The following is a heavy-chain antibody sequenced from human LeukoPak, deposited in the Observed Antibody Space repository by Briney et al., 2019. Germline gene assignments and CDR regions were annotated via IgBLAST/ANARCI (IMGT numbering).Heavy chain of an antibody. CDR1: GFTFSSYS. CDR2: ISSSSSSYI. V-gene: IGHV3-21*01. J-gene: IGHJ6*02. D-gene: IGHD6-19*01. CDR3: ASLGGSGWSVGGYYYGMDV. Sequence: GGSLRLSCAASGFTFSSYSMNWVRQAPGKGLEWVSSISSSSSSYIYYADSVKGRFTISRDNAKNSLYLQMNSLRAEDTAVYYCASLGGSGWSVGGYYYGMDVWGQGTTVTVSS.